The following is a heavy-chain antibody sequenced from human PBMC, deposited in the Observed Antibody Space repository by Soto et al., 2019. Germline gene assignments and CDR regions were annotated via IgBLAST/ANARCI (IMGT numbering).Heavy chain of an antibody. J-gene: IGHJ4*02. Sequence: QLQLQESGPGLVKPSETLSLTCTVSGGSISSSSYYWGWIRQPPGKGLEWIGSIYYSGSTYYNPSMKSRVAISVETSKQQLSRELSYVTDAETAVYYCASSLFYVSSGYYGFAYWGQGTLVTVSS. D-gene: IGHD3-22*01. CDR2: IYYSGST. CDR3: ASSLFYVSSGYYGFAY. CDR1: GGSISSSSYY. V-gene: IGHV4-39*01.